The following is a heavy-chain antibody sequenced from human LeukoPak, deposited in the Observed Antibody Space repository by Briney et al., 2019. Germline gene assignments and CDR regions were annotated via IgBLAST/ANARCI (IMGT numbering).Heavy chain of an antibody. CDR1: GGSISSYY. CDR3: ARHLVSNYDILTGYFDY. V-gene: IGHV4-59*08. D-gene: IGHD3-9*01. J-gene: IGHJ4*02. Sequence: SETLSLTCTVSGGSISSYYWSWIRQPPGKGLEWIGYIYYSGSTNYNPSLKSRVTISVDASKNQFSLKLSSVTAADTAVYYCARHLVSNYDILTGYFDYWGQGTLVTVSS. CDR2: IYYSGST.